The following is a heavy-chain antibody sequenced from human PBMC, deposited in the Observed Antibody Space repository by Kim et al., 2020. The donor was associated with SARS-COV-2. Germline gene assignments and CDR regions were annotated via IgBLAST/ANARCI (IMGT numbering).Heavy chain of an antibody. V-gene: IGHV4-39*01. Sequence: SETLSLTCTVSGGSISSSSYYWGWIRQPPGKGLEWIGSIYYSGSTYYNPSLKRRVTISVDTSKNQFSLKLSSVTAADTAVYYCARQRSRITIFGVVINDAFDIWGQGTMVTVSS. CDR1: GGSISSSSYY. CDR2: IYYSGST. CDR3: ARQRSRITIFGVVINDAFDI. J-gene: IGHJ3*02. D-gene: IGHD3-3*01.